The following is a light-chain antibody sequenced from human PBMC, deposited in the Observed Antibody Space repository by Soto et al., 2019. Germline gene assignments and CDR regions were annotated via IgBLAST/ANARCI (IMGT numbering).Light chain of an antibody. Sequence: QSALTQPRSVSGSPGQSVTISCTGTSSDVGGHNYVSWYQQHPGKAPKLMIYDVSKRPSGVPDRFSGSKSGNTASLTISGLQAEDEADYYCCSYAGSYTVFGGGTQLTVL. J-gene: IGLJ7*01. CDR2: DVS. CDR1: SSDVGGHNY. CDR3: CSYAGSYTV. V-gene: IGLV2-11*01.